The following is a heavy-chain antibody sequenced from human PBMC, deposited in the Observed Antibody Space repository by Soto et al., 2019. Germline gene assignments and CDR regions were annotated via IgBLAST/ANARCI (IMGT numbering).Heavy chain of an antibody. D-gene: IGHD2-2*01. CDR2: ISWNSGSI. Sequence: PGGPLRLSCAASGFTFDNYAMHWVRQAPGRGLEWASGISWNSGSIGYSDSVKGRFTISRDNAKNSLYLQMNSLRAEDTALYYCARGYCSSTSCYFGADAFDIWGQGTMVTVSS. J-gene: IGHJ3*02. V-gene: IGHV3-9*01. CDR3: ARGYCSSTSCYFGADAFDI. CDR1: GFTFDNYA.